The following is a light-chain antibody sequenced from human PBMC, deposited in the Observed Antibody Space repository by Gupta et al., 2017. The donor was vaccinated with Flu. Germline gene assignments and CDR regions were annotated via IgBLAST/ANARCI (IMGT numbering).Light chain of an antibody. CDR2: KDS. J-gene: IGLJ3*02. CDR3: QAWDSSTNWV. V-gene: IGLV3-1*01. Sequence: SYELTQPPSVSVSPGQTASITCSGDKLGNKFACWYQQKAGQSPVLVIYKDSKRPSGIPERFSGSNSGNTATLTISGTQAMDEADYYCQAWDSSTNWVFGGGTKLTVL. CDR1: KLGNKF.